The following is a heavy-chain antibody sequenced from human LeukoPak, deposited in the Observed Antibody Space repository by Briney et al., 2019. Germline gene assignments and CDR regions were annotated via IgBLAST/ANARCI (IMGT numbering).Heavy chain of an antibody. J-gene: IGHJ4*02. D-gene: IGHD5-24*01. Sequence: ASVKVSSKASGYTFTSYGISWVRQAPGHGLEWMGWISAYNGNTNYAQKFQGRVTMTTETSTSTAYIELRSLRSDDTAVYYCARGRDGYNSDWGQGTLVTVSS. CDR2: ISAYNGNT. V-gene: IGHV1-18*01. CDR1: GYTFTSYG. CDR3: ARGRDGYNSD.